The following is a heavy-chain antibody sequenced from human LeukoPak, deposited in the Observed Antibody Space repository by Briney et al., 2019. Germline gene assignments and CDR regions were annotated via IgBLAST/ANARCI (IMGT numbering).Heavy chain of an antibody. CDR1: GFPFSSYW. J-gene: IGHJ4*02. Sequence: PGGSLRLSCVASGFPFSSYWMTWVRQAPGKGLEWVANIKQDGSKKSYVDSVKGRFTISRDNAKNSLYLQMNSLRAEDTAVYYCARDPESDPDYWGQGTLVTVSS. CDR3: ARDPESDPDY. V-gene: IGHV3-7*01. CDR2: IKQDGSKK.